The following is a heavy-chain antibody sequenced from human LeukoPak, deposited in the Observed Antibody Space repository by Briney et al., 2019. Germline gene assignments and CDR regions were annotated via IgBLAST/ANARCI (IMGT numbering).Heavy chain of an antibody. Sequence: GGSLRLSCAASGFTFSSFAMSWVRQAPGKGLDWVSSISGSGAGTYYADSVKGRFTISRDNSKNTLYLQMNSLRAEDTAVYYCAKNLLRYFDWLSPFDYWGQGTLVTVSS. J-gene: IGHJ4*02. CDR1: GFTFSSFA. D-gene: IGHD3-9*01. CDR2: ISGSGAGT. CDR3: AKNLLRYFDWLSPFDY. V-gene: IGHV3-23*01.